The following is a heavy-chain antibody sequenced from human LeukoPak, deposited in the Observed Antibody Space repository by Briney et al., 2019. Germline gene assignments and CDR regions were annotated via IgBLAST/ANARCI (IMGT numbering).Heavy chain of an antibody. CDR1: GYTFTNYG. J-gene: IGHJ4*02. D-gene: IGHD5-18*01. CDR3: ARAGGRGYSYGFDY. V-gene: IGHV1-8*03. Sequence: ASVTVSCMASGYTFTNYGINWVRRAPGQGLEWMGWMNPNSGNTGYAQKFQGRVPITRNTSISTAYMELSSLRSEDTAVYYCARAGGRGYSYGFDYWGQGTLVTVSS. CDR2: MNPNSGNT.